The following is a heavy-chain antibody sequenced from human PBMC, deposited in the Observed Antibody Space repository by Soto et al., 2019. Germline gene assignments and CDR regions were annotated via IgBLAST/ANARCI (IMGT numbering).Heavy chain of an antibody. CDR2: INPGNGNT. Sequence: QVQLVQSGAEVKKPGASVKISCKTSGYTFMTYALHWVRQAPGQRPEWMGWINPGNGNTEYSQKLQGRVTITRDTSARTVFMEVANITSEDTAVYYCARVRMLWYGELSHWGQGTQVIVSA. J-gene: IGHJ4*02. D-gene: IGHD3-10*01. CDR3: ARVRMLWYGELSH. V-gene: IGHV1-3*01. CDR1: GYTFMTYA.